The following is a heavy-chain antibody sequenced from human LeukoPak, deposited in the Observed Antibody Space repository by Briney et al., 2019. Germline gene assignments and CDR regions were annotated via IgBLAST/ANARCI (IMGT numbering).Heavy chain of an antibody. CDR2: MNLNSGNT. CDR3: PSTIPYYDSSGRKTQVAFDI. J-gene: IGHJ3*02. Sequence: ASVKVSCKASGYTFTSYDINWVRQATGQGLEWMGWMNLNSGNTGYAQKFQGRVTITRNTPISTAYMELSSLRSEDTAVYYCPSTIPYYDSSGRKTQVAFDIWGQGTMVTVSS. V-gene: IGHV1-8*03. CDR1: GYTFTSYD. D-gene: IGHD3-22*01.